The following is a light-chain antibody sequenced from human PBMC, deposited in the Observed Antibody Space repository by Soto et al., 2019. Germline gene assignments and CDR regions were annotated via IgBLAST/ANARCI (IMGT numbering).Light chain of an antibody. V-gene: IGKV3-15*01. J-gene: IGKJ1*01. CDR3: QQYNNWPRT. Sequence: EIVMTQSPGTLSVSPGERATLSCRASQSASGNLAWYQQKPGQAPRLLIYGPSTRATGIPARFSGSGSGTEFTLTISSLQSEDFAVYYCQQYNNWPRTFGQGTKVEVK. CDR2: GPS. CDR1: QSASGN.